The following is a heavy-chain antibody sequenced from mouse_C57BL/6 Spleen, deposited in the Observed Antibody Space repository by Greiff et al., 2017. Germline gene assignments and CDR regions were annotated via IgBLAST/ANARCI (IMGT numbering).Heavy chain of an antibody. J-gene: IGHJ2*01. CDR2: IYPSDSET. CDR3: ARRKLRRGFEY. Sequence: QVQLQQPGPELVKPGASVKLSCKASGYTFTSYWITWVKQRPGQGLEWIGNIYPSDSETHYNQKFKDKATLTVDKSSNTAYMQLSSLTSEDSSVDCGARRKLRRGFEYWGQGTTLTGSS. D-gene: IGHD2-12*01. CDR1: GYTFTSYW. V-gene: IGHV1-61*01.